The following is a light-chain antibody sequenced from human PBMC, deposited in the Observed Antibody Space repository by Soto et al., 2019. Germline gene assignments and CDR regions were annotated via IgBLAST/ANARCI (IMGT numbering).Light chain of an antibody. Sequence: QSALTQPRSVSGSPGQSVTISCTGTSSDVGGYKYVSWYQQYPGKAHKLMIYHVGKRPSGVPDRFSGSKSGNTASLTISGLQGEDEADYYCCSYTGSDTYVFGTGTKVTVL. J-gene: IGLJ1*01. CDR1: SSDVGGYKY. V-gene: IGLV2-11*01. CDR2: HVG. CDR3: CSYTGSDTYV.